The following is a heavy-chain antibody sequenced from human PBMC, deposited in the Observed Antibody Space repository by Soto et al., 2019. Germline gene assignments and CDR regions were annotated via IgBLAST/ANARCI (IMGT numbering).Heavy chain of an antibody. V-gene: IGHV3-30-3*01. CDR2: ISYDGNNK. D-gene: IGHD6-13*01. CDR1: GFTFSSYA. Sequence: GGSRLSCAASGFTFSSYAMHWVRQAPGKGLEWVAVISYDGNNKYYADSVKGRFTISRDNSKNTLYLQMNSLRAEDTAVYYCARAYSSSWYPAEYFQHWGQGTLVTVSS. CDR3: ARAYSSSWYPAEYFQH. J-gene: IGHJ1*01.